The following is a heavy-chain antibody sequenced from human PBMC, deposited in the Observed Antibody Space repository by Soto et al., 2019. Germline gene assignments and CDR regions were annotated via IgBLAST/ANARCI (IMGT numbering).Heavy chain of an antibody. D-gene: IGHD3-22*01. V-gene: IGHV3-74*01. J-gene: IGHJ3*01. CDR1: GFTFSSDW. CDR3: ARDQLYYNDISGRPLNAFDV. CDR2: INTDGSDT. Sequence: GGSLRLSCAASGFTFSSDWMHWVRQAPGKGLVWVSRINTDGSDTSYADSVKGRFTISRDNAKNSLYLQMNSLRAEDTAVYYCARDQLYYNDISGRPLNAFDVWGQGTMVTVSS.